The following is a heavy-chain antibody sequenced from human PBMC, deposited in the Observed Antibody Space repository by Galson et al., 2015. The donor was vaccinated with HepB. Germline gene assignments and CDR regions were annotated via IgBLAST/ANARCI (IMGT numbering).Heavy chain of an antibody. V-gene: IGHV4-34*01. CDR2: INHSGST. D-gene: IGHD2-2*01. CDR1: GGSFSGYY. J-gene: IGHJ6*02. CDR3: ARRAHKGVVPAAIPRAYYYGMDV. Sequence: ETLSLTCAVYGGSFSGYYWSWIRQPPGKGLEWIGEINHSGSTNYNPSLKSRVTISVDTSKNQFSLKLSSVTAADTAVYYCARRAHKGVVPAAIPRAYYYGMDVWGQGTTVTVSS.